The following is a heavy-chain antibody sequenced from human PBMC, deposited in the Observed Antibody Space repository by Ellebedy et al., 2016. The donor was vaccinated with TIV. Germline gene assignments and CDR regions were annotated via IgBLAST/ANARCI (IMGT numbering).Heavy chain of an antibody. CDR2: ISYDAMNK. CDR1: GFAFTNFA. CDR3: ARSVGGERIPMWDY. Sequence: GESLKISXAASGFAFTNFAMHWVRQAPGKGLEWVTVISYDAMNKYYAGSVKGRFTISRDNSKNTLYLQMNSLTVEDTAVYYCARSVGGERIPMWDYWGQGILVIVSS. J-gene: IGHJ4*02. D-gene: IGHD3-10*01. V-gene: IGHV3-30*04.